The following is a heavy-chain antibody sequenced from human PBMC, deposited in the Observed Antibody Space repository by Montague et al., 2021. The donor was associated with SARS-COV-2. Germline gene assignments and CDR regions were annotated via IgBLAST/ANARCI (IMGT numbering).Heavy chain of an antibody. V-gene: IGHV4-34*01. CDR1: GGSFSGYY. D-gene: IGHD3-10*01. Sequence: SETLSLTCAVYGGSFSGYYWSWIRQPPGKGLEWIGEINHSGSTNXNPSLKNRVTISVDTSKNQFSLKLSSVTAAATAVYYCARGRRILLWFGELLSGGDYYGMDVWGQGTTVTVSS. J-gene: IGHJ6*02. CDR2: INHSGST. CDR3: ARGRRILLWFGELLSGGDYYGMDV.